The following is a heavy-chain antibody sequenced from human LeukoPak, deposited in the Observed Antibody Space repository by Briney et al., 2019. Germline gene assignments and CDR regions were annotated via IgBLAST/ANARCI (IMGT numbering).Heavy chain of an antibody. J-gene: IGHJ5*02. CDR1: GGTFSSYA. V-gene: IGHV1-69*05. CDR2: IIPIFGTA. Sequence: SVKVSCKASGGTFSSYAISWVRQAPGQGLEWMGGIIPIFGTANYAQKFQGRVTMTTDTSTSTAYMELRSLRSDDTAVYYCARGGSNYGSGGYRKFDPWGQGTLVTVSS. CDR3: ARGGSNYGSGGYRKFDP. D-gene: IGHD3-10*01.